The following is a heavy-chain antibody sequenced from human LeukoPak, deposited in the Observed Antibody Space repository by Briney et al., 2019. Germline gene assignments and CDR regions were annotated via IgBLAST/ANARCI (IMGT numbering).Heavy chain of an antibody. Sequence: PSETLSLTCTVSGGSISSYYWSWIRQPAGKGLEWIGRIFTSGSTNYNPSLKSRVTISVDKSKNQFSLRLSSVTAADTAIYYCARVAGITMINYYYYYMDVWGKGTTVTVSS. CDR1: GGSISSYY. V-gene: IGHV4-4*07. J-gene: IGHJ6*03. D-gene: IGHD3-22*01. CDR3: ARVAGITMINYYYYYMDV. CDR2: IFTSGST.